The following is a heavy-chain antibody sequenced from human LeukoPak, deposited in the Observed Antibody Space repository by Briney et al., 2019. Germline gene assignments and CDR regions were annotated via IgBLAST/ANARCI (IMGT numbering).Heavy chain of an antibody. V-gene: IGHV1-8*01. D-gene: IGHD4-17*01. CDR3: AREMLGDYAVDY. CDR2: MNPNSGNT. J-gene: IGHJ4*02. CDR1: GYTFTSYD. Sequence: GASVKVSCKASGYTFTSYDINWVRQAPGQGLEWMGWMNPNSGNTGYAQKFQGRVTMTRNTSISTAYMELSSLRSEDTAVYYCAREMLGDYAVDYWGQGTLVTVSS.